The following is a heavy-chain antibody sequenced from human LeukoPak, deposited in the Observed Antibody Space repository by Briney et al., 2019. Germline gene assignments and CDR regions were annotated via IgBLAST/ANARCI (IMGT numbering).Heavy chain of an antibody. J-gene: IGHJ1*01. CDR1: GFTVINNY. V-gene: IGHV3-53*01. CDR2: IYSGGRT. D-gene: IGHD1-26*01. Sequence: AGGSLRLSCAASGFTVINNYLTWVRQAPGKGLEWVSDIYSGGRTHFADSVKGRFTISRDSSKNTLYLQMNSLRAEDTAVYYCAMGDTGRYFQFWGQGTLVTVSS. CDR3: AMGDTGRYFQF.